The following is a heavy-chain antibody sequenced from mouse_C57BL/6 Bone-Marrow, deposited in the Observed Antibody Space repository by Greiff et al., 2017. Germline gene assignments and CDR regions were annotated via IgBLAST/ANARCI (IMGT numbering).Heavy chain of an antibody. V-gene: IGHV1-76*01. D-gene: IGHD1-1*01. J-gene: IGHJ2*01. CDR3: ARSGTTVVALDY. CDR1: GYTFTDYY. Sequence: QVQLQQSGAELVRPGASVKLSCKASGYTFTDYYINWVKQRPGQGLEWIARIYPGSGNTYYNEKFKGKATLTAEKSSSTAYMQLSSLTSEDSAVYFCARSGTTVVALDYWGQGTTLTVSS. CDR2: IYPGSGNT.